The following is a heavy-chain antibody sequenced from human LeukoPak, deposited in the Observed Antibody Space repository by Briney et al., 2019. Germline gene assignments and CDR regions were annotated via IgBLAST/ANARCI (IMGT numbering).Heavy chain of an antibody. V-gene: IGHV4-59*01. CDR1: GGSISIYY. Sequence: SETLSLTCTVSGGSISIYYWSCIRQPPRKGMEWIGYIYYSGSTNYNPSLKSRVTISVDTSKNQFSLKLSSVTAADTAVYYCASLYDSSGYYSSWAFDIWGQGTMVTVSS. J-gene: IGHJ3*02. D-gene: IGHD3-22*01. CDR2: IYYSGST. CDR3: ASLYDSSGYYSSWAFDI.